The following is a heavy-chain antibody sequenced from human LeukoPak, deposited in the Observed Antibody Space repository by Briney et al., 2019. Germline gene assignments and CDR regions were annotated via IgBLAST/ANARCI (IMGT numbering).Heavy chain of an antibody. CDR2: INPRGGDR. J-gene: IGHJ6*02. D-gene: IGHD2-2*01. CDR1: GYTFTSYY. Sequence: GASVKVSCKRSGYTFTSYYMHWVRHAPGQGLEWMGIINPRGGDRRYAQKFQGSVTTTRDPSTSTVYMEVVSLRPEDTAVYYCARGCRVVPGVHNVGMTSYYNGMDVWGQGTTVTVSS. V-gene: IGHV1-46*01. CDR3: ARGCRVVPGVHNVGMTSYYNGMDV.